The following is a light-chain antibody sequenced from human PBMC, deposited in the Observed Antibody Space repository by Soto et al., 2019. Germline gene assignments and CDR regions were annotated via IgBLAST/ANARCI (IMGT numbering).Light chain of an antibody. CDR1: QSVSSN. J-gene: IGKJ3*01. CDR3: QQRSNWLIS. Sequence: EFVLTQSPGTLSLSPGERATLSCRASQSVSSNLAWYQQKPGQAPRLLIYGASTRATGIPARLSGSGSGTEFTLTISSLQSEDFAVYYCQQRSNWLISFGPGTKVDIK. V-gene: IGKV3-15*01. CDR2: GAS.